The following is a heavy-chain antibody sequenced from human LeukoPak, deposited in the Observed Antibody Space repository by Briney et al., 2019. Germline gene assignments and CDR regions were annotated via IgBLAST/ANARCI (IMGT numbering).Heavy chain of an antibody. D-gene: IGHD3-10*01. J-gene: IGHJ4*02. CDR1: GFPFSGYS. CDR2: ISSSNTI. CDR3: ARLGRFLRVDYFDY. V-gene: IGHV3-48*01. Sequence: GGSLRLSCAASGFPFSGYSLTWVRQAPGKGLEWISYISSSNTIYYADSVKGRFTISRDNAKNSLYLQMNSLTADDTAVYYCARLGRFLRVDYFDYWGQGSLVTVSS.